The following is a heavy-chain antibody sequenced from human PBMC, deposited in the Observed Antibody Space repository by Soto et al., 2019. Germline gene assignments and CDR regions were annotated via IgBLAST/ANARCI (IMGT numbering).Heavy chain of an antibody. D-gene: IGHD2-2*01. CDR1: GGSISSCGYY. V-gene: IGHV4-30-2*01. CDR3: ATFLSYALRSYYFSY. J-gene: IGHJ4*01. CDR2: IYHSGST. Sequence: PSETLPLTCTVSGGSISSCGYYWSWIRQHPGKGLEWIGYIYHSGSTYYNPSLKSRVTISVDRSKNQFSLKLSSVTAADTAVYYCATFLSYALRSYYFSYSGQGTLVLVS.